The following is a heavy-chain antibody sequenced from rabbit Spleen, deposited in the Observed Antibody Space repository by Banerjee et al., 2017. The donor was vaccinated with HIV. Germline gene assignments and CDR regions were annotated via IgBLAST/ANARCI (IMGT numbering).Heavy chain of an antibody. CDR1: GFSFSSRYC. D-gene: IGHD4-2*01. J-gene: IGHJ4*01. CDR3: TRGDFCFNL. V-gene: IGHV1S45*01. CDR2: IYTGNSKT. Sequence: QEQLVESGGGLVQPEGSLTLTCTASGFSFSSRYCVCWVRQAPGKGLEWIACIYTGNSKTYYASWAKGRFTISKTSSTTVTLQMTSLTGADTATYFCTRGDFCFNLWGPGTLVTV.